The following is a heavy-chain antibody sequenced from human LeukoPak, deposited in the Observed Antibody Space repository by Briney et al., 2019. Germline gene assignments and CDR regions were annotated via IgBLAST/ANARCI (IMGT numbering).Heavy chain of an antibody. CDR1: GGSISSGGYY. V-gene: IGHV4-31*03. Sequence: SETLSLTCTVSGGSISSGGYYWSWIRQHPGKGLEWIGYIYYGGSTYYNPSLKSRVTISVDTSKNQFSLKLSSVTAADAAVYYCASGFGSSSTFDYWGQGTLVTVSS. CDR2: IYYGGST. J-gene: IGHJ4*02. D-gene: IGHD1-26*01. CDR3: ASGFGSSSTFDY.